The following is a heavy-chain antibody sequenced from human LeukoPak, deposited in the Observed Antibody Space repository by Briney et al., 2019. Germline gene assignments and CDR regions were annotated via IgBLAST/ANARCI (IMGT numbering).Heavy chain of an antibody. CDR3: ARGGVLWFGESYWFDP. J-gene: IGHJ5*02. V-gene: IGHV4-59*01. CDR2: IYYSGST. Sequence: SETLSLTCTVSGGSISSYYRSWIRQPPGKGLEWIGYIYYSGSTNYNPSLKSRVTISVDTSKNQFSLKLSSVTAADTAVYYCARGGVLWFGESYWFDPWGQGTLVTVSS. D-gene: IGHD3-10*01. CDR1: GGSISSYY.